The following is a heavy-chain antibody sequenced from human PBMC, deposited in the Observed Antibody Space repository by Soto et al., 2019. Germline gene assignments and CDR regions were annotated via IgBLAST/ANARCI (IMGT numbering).Heavy chain of an antibody. D-gene: IGHD2-21*02. CDR3: ATADPKAYCGGDCYSAPYYYYYGIDV. CDR1: GYTFTSYY. Sequence: GASVKVSCKASGYTFTSYYMHWVRQAPGQGLERMGIINPSGGSTSYAQKFQGRVTMTRDTSTSTVYMELSSLRSEDTAVYYCATADPKAYCGGDCYSAPYYYYYGIDVCGQGTTVTVSS. V-gene: IGHV1-46*03. CDR2: INPSGGST. J-gene: IGHJ6*02.